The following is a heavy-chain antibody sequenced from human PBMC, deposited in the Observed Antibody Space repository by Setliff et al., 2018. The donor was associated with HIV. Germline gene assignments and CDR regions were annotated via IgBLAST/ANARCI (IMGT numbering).Heavy chain of an antibody. V-gene: IGHV1-69*04. CDR3: ARDFHVLGYCSADSCPYDASDV. J-gene: IGHJ3*01. Sequence: VQVSCKASGGTFSAYAVNWVRQAPGQGLEWMGRIISILGTPNYSHKFQGRVAITADKSTTTTYMELSSLRSDDTAIYYCARDFHVLGYCSADSCPYDASDVWGQGTMVTVSS. CDR1: GGTFSAYA. D-gene: IGHD2-15*01. CDR2: IISILGTP.